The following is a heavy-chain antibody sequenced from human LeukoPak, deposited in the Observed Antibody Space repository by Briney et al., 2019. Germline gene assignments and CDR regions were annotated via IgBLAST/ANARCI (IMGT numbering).Heavy chain of an antibody. Sequence: ASVTVSCTASGYTFTVYYMHWVRQAPGQGLEWMGWINPNSGDTNYAQKFQGRVTMTRDTSISTAYMELNRLRSDDTAVYYCARVVGAASDWGQGTLVTVSS. D-gene: IGHD1-26*01. CDR3: ARVVGAASD. CDR2: INPNSGDT. V-gene: IGHV1-2*02. CDR1: GYTFTVYY. J-gene: IGHJ4*02.